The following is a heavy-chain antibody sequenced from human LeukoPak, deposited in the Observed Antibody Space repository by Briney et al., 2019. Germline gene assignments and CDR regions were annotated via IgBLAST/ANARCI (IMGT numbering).Heavy chain of an antibody. J-gene: IGHJ6*02. CDR3: AKDLQCSRTNCYGRRPSYYYYGMDG. CDR1: GFTFDDYA. V-gene: IGHV3-9*01. CDR2: ISWSRGTI. D-gene: IGHD2-2*01. Sequence: GGSLRLSCAASGFTFDDYAMHWVRPAPGQGREWVSGISWSRGTIAYADSVKGPFTISRDNAKSSLYLQINSLRVEDTASDYCAKDLQCSRTNCYGRRPSYYYYGMDGWGQGTTVTVSS.